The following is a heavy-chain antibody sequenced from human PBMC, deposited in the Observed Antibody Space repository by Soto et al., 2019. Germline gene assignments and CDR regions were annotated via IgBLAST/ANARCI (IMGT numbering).Heavy chain of an antibody. J-gene: IGHJ6*02. V-gene: IGHV4-4*02. CDR2: IYHSGST. D-gene: IGHD6-19*01. CDR1: GGSISSSNW. CDR3: ARDKTRIAVAGLYYYYGMDV. Sequence: QVQLQESGPGLVKPSGTLSLTCAVSGGSISSSNWWSWVRQPPGKGLEWIGEIYHSGSTNYNPSLKSRVTISVDKSKNQFSLKLSSVTAADTAVYYCARDKTRIAVAGLYYYYGMDVWGQGTTVTVSS.